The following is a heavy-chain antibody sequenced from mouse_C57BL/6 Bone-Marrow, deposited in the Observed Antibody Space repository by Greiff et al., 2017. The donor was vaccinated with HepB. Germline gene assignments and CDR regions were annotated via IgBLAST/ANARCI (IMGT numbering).Heavy chain of an antibody. J-gene: IGHJ4*01. CDR2: LDPENGDT. D-gene: IGHD1-1*01. CDR1: GFNIKDDY. V-gene: IGHV14-4*01. Sequence: VQLQQSGAELVRPGASVKLSCTASGFNIKDDYMHWVKQRPEQGLEWIGWLDPENGDTEYASKFQGKATITADTSSNTDYLQLSSLTSEDTAVYYCTSITTVVGMDYWGQGTSVTVSS. CDR3: TSITTVVGMDY.